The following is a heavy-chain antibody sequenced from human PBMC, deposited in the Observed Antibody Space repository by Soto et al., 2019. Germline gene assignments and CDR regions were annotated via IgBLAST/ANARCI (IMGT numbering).Heavy chain of an antibody. V-gene: IGHV4-39*01. CDR3: ARPHVDTAMVYFDY. D-gene: IGHD5-18*01. Sequence: SETLSLTCSVAGGSVNSGSYYWGWIRQPPGKGLEWIGSIYYSGSTYYSPSLKSRVTISVDTSKNQFSLKLSSVTAADTAVYYCARPHVDTAMVYFDYWGQGTLVTVSS. CDR2: IYYSGST. J-gene: IGHJ4*02. CDR1: GGSVNSGSYY.